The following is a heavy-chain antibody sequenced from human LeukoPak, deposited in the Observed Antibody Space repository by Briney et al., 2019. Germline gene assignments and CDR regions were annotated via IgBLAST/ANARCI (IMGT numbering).Heavy chain of an antibody. D-gene: IGHD6-19*01. CDR2: IYPGDSDT. J-gene: IGHJ3*02. Sequence: HGESLKISCKGSGYSFTSYWIGWVRQMPGKGLEWMGIIYPGDSDTRYSPSFQGQVTISADKSISTAYLQWSSLKASDTAMYYCARQRDSSGWFDAFDIWGQGTMVTVSS. V-gene: IGHV5-51*01. CDR1: GYSFTSYW. CDR3: ARQRDSSGWFDAFDI.